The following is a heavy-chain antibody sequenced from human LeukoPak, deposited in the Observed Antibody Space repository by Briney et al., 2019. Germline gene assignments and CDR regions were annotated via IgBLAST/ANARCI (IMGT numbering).Heavy chain of an antibody. V-gene: IGHV6-1*01. Sequence: SQTLSLTCAISGDSVSSNTAIWNWIRQSPSRGLEWLGGTYYRSKWYNDYAASVKSRITINPDTSKNQFSLQLTSVTPEDTAVYFCARERTDLGVRLAWFDPWGQGTLVTVSS. CDR2: TYYRSKWYN. D-gene: IGHD6-25*01. J-gene: IGHJ5*02. CDR1: GDSVSSNTAI. CDR3: ARERTDLGVRLAWFDP.